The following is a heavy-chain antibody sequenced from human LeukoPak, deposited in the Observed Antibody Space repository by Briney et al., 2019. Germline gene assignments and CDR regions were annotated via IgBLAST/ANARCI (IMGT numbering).Heavy chain of an antibody. CDR3: ARSYCGSDCSSGGGIVDY. CDR1: GGSISSYY. D-gene: IGHD2-21*02. V-gene: IGHV4-4*07. Sequence: PSETLSLTCTVSGGSISSYYWSWIRQPVGKGLEWIGRVYNSGTADYNPSLQSRVTISVDTSKNQFALKLSSVTAADTAVYYCARSYCGSDCSSGGGIVDYWGQGTLVTVSS. J-gene: IGHJ4*02. CDR2: VYNSGTA.